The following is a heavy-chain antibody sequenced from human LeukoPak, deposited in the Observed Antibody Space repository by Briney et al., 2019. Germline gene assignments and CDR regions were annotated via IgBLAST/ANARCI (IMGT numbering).Heavy chain of an antibody. Sequence: GGSLRLSCAASGFTFSSYGMHWVRQAPGKGLEWVAVISYDGSNKYYADSVKGRFTISRDNSKNTLYLQMNSLRAEDTAVYYCAKSIQPNYYYYYGMDVWGQGTTVTLSS. V-gene: IGHV3-30*18. J-gene: IGHJ6*02. CDR3: AKSIQPNYYYYYGMDV. CDR2: ISYDGSNK. CDR1: GFTFSSYG. D-gene: IGHD5-18*01.